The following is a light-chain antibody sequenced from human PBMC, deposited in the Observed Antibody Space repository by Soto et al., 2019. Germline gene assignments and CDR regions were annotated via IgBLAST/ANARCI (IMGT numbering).Light chain of an antibody. CDR3: MQGTHWPTT. CDR1: QSLVHSDGIAY. Sequence: DVVMTQSPLSLPVTLGQPASISCRSNQSLVHSDGIAYFSWFQQRPGRSPRRLIYKVSNRDSGVPARFSGSGSGTDFALKITRVEAEDVRVYYCMQGTHWPTTFGQGTRLEIK. J-gene: IGKJ5*01. CDR2: KVS. V-gene: IGKV2-30*02.